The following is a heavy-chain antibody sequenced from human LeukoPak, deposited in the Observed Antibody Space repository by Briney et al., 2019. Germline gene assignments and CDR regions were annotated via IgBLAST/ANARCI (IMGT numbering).Heavy chain of an antibody. D-gene: IGHD2-2*01. CDR3: VRHLGYCSSTSCYRGGIGYFDY. CDR1: GGSFSGYY. Sequence: SETLSLTCAVYGGSFSGYYWGWIRQPPGKGLEWIGSIYYSGSTYYNPSLKSRVTISVDTSKNQFSLKLSSVTAADTAVYYCVRHLGYCSSTSCYRGGIGYFDYWGQGTLVTVSS. V-gene: IGHV4-39*01. CDR2: IYYSGST. J-gene: IGHJ4*02.